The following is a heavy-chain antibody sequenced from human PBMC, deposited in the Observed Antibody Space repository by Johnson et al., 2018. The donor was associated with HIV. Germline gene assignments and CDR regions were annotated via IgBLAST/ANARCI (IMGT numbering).Heavy chain of an antibody. J-gene: IGHJ3*02. CDR2: INWNGGDT. CDR1: GFTFDDYG. V-gene: IGHV3-20*04. CDR3: ARDRALVWELLVAFDI. Sequence: VQLVESGGGVVRPGGSLRLFCAASGFTFDDYGMSWVRQAPGKGLEWVSGINWNGGDTGYADSVKGRFTISRDNAKNSLYLQMNSLRAEDTALYYCARDRALVWELLVAFDIWGQGTMVTVSS. D-gene: IGHD1-26*01.